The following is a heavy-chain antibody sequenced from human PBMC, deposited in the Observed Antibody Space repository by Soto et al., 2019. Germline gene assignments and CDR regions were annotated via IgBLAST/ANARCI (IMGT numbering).Heavy chain of an antibody. CDR3: ARGRWELRSWFDP. D-gene: IGHD1-26*01. J-gene: IGHJ5*02. CDR1: GGSFSGYC. CDR2: INHSGST. V-gene: IGHV4-34*01. Sequence: SETLSLTCAVYGGSFSGYCWSWIRQPPGKGLEWIGEINHSGSTNYNPSLKSRVTISVDTSKNQFSLKLSSVTAADTAVYYCARGRWELRSWFDPWGQGTLVTVSS.